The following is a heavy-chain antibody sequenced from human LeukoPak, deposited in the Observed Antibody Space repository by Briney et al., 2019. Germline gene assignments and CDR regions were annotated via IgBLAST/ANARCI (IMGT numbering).Heavy chain of an antibody. D-gene: IGHD3-22*01. CDR1: VGPISSGDYS. Sequence: KPSETLSLTCSVPVGPISSGDYSRSWIPQPPGKGLESIAYMYYSGSTYYNPSLKSRVTRSADTSKNQLFLKLSSVTAADTAVYYCGRPNYYDSRIDPWGQGILVTVSS. V-gene: IGHV4-30-4*02. J-gene: IGHJ5*02. CDR2: MYYSGST. CDR3: GRPNYYDSRIDP.